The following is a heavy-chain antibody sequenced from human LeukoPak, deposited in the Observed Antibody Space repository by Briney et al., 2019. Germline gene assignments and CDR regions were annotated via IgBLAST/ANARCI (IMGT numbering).Heavy chain of an antibody. CDR2: IRYDGSDK. Sequence: GGSLRLSCAASGLTFSSYGMHWVRQAPGKGLEWVAFIRYDGSDKYYADSVKGRFTISRDNSKNTLYLQMNSLRAEDTAVYYCAKSWKDAFDIWGQGTMVTVSS. CDR1: GLTFSSYG. D-gene: IGHD1-1*01. J-gene: IGHJ3*02. CDR3: AKSWKDAFDI. V-gene: IGHV3-30*02.